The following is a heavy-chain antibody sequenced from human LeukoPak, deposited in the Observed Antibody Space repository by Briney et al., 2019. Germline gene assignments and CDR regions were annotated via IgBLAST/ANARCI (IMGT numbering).Heavy chain of an antibody. V-gene: IGHV4-30-4*08. D-gene: IGHD1-26*01. J-gene: IGHJ3*02. CDR2: IYYSGST. CDR3: ARSEWELGAFDI. Sequence: SQTLSLTCTVSGGSISSGDYYWSWIRQPPGKGLEWIGYIYYSGSTYYNPSLMSRVTISVDTSKNQFSLKLSSVTAADTAVYYCARSEWELGAFDIWGQGTMVTVSS. CDR1: GGSISSGDYY.